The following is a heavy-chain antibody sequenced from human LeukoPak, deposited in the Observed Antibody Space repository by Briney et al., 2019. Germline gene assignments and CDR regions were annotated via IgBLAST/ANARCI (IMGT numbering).Heavy chain of an antibody. J-gene: IGHJ6*03. CDR1: GGSISGYY. CDR3: ARVISSPYYYYYVDV. CDR2: IYSSGST. D-gene: IGHD3/OR15-3a*01. Sequence: PSETLSLTCTVSGGSISGYYWSWIRQPAGKGLEWIGRIYSSGSTDYNPSLKSRVTMSVDTSRSQFSLKLSSVTAADTAVYYCARVISSPYYYYYVDVWGKGTTVTVSS. V-gene: IGHV4-4*07.